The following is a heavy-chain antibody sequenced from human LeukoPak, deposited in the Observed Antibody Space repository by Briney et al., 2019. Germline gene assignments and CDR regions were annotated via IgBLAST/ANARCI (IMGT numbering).Heavy chain of an antibody. V-gene: IGHV3-7*01. CDR2: IKQDGSEK. CDR1: GFTISSYW. D-gene: IGHD1-26*01. CDR3: ARDGWELLN. Sequence: GGSLRLSCAASGFTISSYWMSWVRQALGKGLEWVANIKQDGSEKYYVDSVKGRFTISRDNAKNSLYLQMNSLRAEDTALYYCARDGWELLNWGQGTLVTVSS. J-gene: IGHJ4*02.